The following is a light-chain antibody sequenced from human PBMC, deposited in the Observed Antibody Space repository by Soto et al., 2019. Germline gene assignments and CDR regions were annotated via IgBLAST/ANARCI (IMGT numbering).Light chain of an antibody. CDR1: QGISSY. J-gene: IGKJ4*01. V-gene: IGKV1-8*01. Sequence: ASTGARVAIPCRASQGISSYLAWYQQKPGKVPKLLIHAASTLQSGVPSRFSGSGSGTHFTLTISGLQPEDFATYYCQQLNGYFPLTFGGGTKVDIK. CDR3: QQLNGYFPLT. CDR2: AAS.